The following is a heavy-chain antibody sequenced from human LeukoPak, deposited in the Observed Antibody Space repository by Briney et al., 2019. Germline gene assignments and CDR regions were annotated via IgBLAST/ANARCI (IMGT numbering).Heavy chain of an antibody. Sequence: PGGSLRLSCAASGFTFSSYGMHWVRQAPGKGLEWVAVIWYGGSNKYYADSVKGRFTISRDNSKNTLYLQMNSLRAEDTAVYYCASSRRYSSSWYYYWGQGTLVTVSS. CDR2: IWYGGSNK. V-gene: IGHV3-33*08. J-gene: IGHJ4*02. CDR3: ASSRRYSSSWYYY. D-gene: IGHD6-13*01. CDR1: GFTFSSYG.